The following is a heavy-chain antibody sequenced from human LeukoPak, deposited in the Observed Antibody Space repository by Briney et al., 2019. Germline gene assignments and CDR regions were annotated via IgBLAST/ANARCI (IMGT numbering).Heavy chain of an antibody. J-gene: IGHJ6*02. CDR3: ARDLTHYYDNIKGEYYYYGMDV. Sequence: TGGSLRLSCAASGFTVSSNYMSWVRQAPGKGLEWVSVIYSGGSTYYADSVKGRFTISRDNSKNTLYLQMNSLRAEDTAVYYCARDLTHYYDNIKGEYYYYGMDVWGQGTTVTVSS. CDR2: IYSGGST. CDR1: GFTVSSNY. D-gene: IGHD3-22*01. V-gene: IGHV3-66*01.